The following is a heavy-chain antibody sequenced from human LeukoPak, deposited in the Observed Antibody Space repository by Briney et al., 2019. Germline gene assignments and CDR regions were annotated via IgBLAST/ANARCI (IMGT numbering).Heavy chain of an antibody. CDR1: GASIRSGDYY. CDR2: IFDSGST. Sequence: SETLSLTCTVSGASIRSGDYYWSWIRQPPGKGLEWIGYIFDSGSTYYNPSLKSRITISVDTSENRFSLKLSSVTATDTAVYYCARDCSGGSCYGAFDIWGQGTMVTVSS. CDR3: ARDCSGGSCYGAFDI. D-gene: IGHD2-15*01. J-gene: IGHJ3*02. V-gene: IGHV4-30-4*01.